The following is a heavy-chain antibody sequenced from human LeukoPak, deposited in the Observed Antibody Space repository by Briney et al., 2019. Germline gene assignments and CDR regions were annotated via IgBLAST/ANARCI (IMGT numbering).Heavy chain of an antibody. CDR3: AKAAPYSATYFAY. CDR1: GFTFSNYA. D-gene: IGHD5-12*01. CDR2: ISGSGDST. J-gene: IGHJ4*02. Sequence: GGSLRLSCAASGFTFSNYAMAWVHQAPGKGLEWVSGISGSGDSTYYADSVKGRFTISRDNFKNTLYLQLNSLRPEDTAVYYCAKAAPYSATYFAYWGQGTLVTVSS. V-gene: IGHV3-23*01.